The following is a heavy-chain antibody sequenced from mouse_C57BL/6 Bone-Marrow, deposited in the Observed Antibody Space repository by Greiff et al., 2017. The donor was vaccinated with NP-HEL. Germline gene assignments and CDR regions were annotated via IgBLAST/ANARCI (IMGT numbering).Heavy chain of an antibody. Sequence: EVKLQQSGPELVKPGASVKISCKASGYTFTDYYMNWVKQSHGKSLEWIGDINPNNGGTSYNQKFKGKATLTVDKSSSTAYMELRSLTSEDSAVYYCARFPIERAMDYWGQGTSVTVSS. CDR2: INPNNGGT. CDR3: ARFPIERAMDY. CDR1: GYTFTDYY. J-gene: IGHJ4*01. V-gene: IGHV1-26*01.